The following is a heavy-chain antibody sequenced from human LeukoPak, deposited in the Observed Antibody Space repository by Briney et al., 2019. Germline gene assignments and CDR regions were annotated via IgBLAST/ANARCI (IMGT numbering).Heavy chain of an antibody. D-gene: IGHD6-13*01. CDR3: AKDSASLSSHFATYFDS. CDR2: ISHDGSDK. J-gene: IGHJ4*02. Sequence: PGGSLRLSCAAAGFNFFGYGMHWVRQAPGKGPQWVAVISHDGSDKYYAESMKVRFTISRDNSKNTLYLQMNSLKPEDTALYFCAKDSASLSSHFATYFDSWGQGALVTVSS. CDR1: GFNFFGYG. V-gene: IGHV3-30*18.